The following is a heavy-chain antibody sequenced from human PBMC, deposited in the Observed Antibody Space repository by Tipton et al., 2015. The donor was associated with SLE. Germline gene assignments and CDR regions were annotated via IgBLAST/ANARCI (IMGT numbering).Heavy chain of an antibody. CDR1: GFIFSNYA. D-gene: IGHD6-13*01. CDR2: LWSDGSNR. J-gene: IGHJ6*02. V-gene: IGHV3-30*02. CDR3: AKIGTSSWYYYYYGMDV. Sequence: GSLRLSCEASGFIFSNYAMHWVRQAPGKGLEWVAILWSDGSNRYYADSVKGRFTISRDNSENTLYLQMNSLRAEDTAVYYCAKIGTSSWYYYYYGMDVWGQGTTVTVSS.